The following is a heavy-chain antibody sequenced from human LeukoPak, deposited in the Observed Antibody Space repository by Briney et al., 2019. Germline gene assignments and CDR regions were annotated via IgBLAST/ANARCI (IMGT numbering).Heavy chain of an antibody. CDR1: GGSISSSSYY. Sequence: KPSETLSLTCTVSGGSISSSSYYWGWIRQPPGKGLEWIGSIYYSGSTYYNPSLKSRVTISVDTSKNQFSLKLSSVTAADTAVYYCARDASRDYGDYWGQGTLVTVSS. J-gene: IGHJ4*02. V-gene: IGHV4-39*07. CDR3: ARDASRDYGDY. CDR2: IYYSGST.